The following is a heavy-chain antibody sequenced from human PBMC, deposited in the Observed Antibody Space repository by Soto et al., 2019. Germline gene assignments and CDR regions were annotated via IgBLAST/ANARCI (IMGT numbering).Heavy chain of an antibody. D-gene: IGHD6-13*01. J-gene: IGHJ4*02. CDR3: ATHTPDSSSWYYFDY. V-gene: IGHV1-24*01. Sequence: AASVKVSCKVSGYTLTELSMHWVRQAPGKGLEWMGGFDPEDGETIYAQKFQGRVTMTEDTSTDTAYMELSSLRSEDTAVYYCATHTPDSSSWYYFDYWGQGTLVTVSS. CDR2: FDPEDGET. CDR1: GYTLTELS.